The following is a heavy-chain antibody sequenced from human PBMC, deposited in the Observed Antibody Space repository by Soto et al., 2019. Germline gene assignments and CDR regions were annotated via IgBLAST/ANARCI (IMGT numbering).Heavy chain of an antibody. CDR3: TTGVDGYNPFDY. J-gene: IGHJ4*02. Sequence: EAQLVESGGGLVKPGGSLRLSCAASGFSFSSAWMIWVRQAPGKGLEWVGRIKSKVHGETTDYAAPVQGRFTLSRDDSKTTVFLQMNSLETEDTAVYYCTTGVDGYNPFDYWGKGTLVTVSS. D-gene: IGHD5-12*01. CDR2: IKSKVHGETT. CDR1: GFSFSSAW. V-gene: IGHV3-15*07.